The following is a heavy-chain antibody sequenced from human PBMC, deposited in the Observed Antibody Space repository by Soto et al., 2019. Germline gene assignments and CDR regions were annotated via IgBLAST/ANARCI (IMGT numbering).Heavy chain of an antibody. D-gene: IGHD6-25*01. CDR1: GFTFRSFT. Sequence: EVQLVESGGGLVKPGGSLRLSCAASGFTFRSFTMNWVRQAPGKGLEWVSTISSNSAYIYYTDALRGRFTIARDNAKNSLHLEMNSLRAEDTAVYYCTRDASRDRSARGWFAPWGSGTLVTASS. J-gene: IGHJ5*02. CDR2: ISSNSAYI. CDR3: TRDASRDRSARGWFAP. V-gene: IGHV3-21*02.